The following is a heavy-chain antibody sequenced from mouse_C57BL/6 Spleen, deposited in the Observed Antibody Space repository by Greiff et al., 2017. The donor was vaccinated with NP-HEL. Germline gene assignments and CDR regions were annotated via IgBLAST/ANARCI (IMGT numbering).Heavy chain of an antibody. D-gene: IGHD2-4*01. J-gene: IGHJ3*01. CDR1: GYSFTGYY. CDR3: ARRDYDEVWFAY. CDR2: INPSTGGT. V-gene: IGHV1-42*01. Sequence: EVQLQQSGPELVKPGASVKISCKASGYSFTGYYMNWVKQSPEKSLEWIGEINPSTGGTTYNQKFKAKATLTVDKSSSTAYMQLKSLTSEDSAVYYCARRDYDEVWFAYWGQGTLVTVSA.